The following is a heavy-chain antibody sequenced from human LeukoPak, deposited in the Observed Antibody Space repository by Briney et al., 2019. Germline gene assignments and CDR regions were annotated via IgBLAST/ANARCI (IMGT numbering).Heavy chain of an antibody. CDR3: ASYTATADASDI. J-gene: IGHJ3*02. CDR2: IKQDGSEK. V-gene: IGHV3-7*01. Sequence: PGGSLRLSCTASGFTFSSYWMSWVRQAPGKGLEWVANIKQDGSEKYYVDSVKGRFTISRDNAKNSLYLQMNSLRAEDTAVYYCASYTATADASDIWGQGTMVTVSS. CDR1: GFTFSSYW.